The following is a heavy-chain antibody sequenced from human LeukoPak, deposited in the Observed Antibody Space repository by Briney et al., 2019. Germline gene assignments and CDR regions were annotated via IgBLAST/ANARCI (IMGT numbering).Heavy chain of an antibody. V-gene: IGHV3-48*01. D-gene: IGHD3-10*02. Sequence: GGSLSLSCAASGFTFSSFGMNGVRQAPGKGLECLSYLSNTGNIHYAQSVKGRFTISRDNAKSSLYLQMDGLRAEDTAVYYCARRGDSPMIGDHWGQGILVTVAS. CDR3: ARRGDSPMIGDH. CDR2: LSNTGNI. J-gene: IGHJ4*02. CDR1: GFTFSSFG.